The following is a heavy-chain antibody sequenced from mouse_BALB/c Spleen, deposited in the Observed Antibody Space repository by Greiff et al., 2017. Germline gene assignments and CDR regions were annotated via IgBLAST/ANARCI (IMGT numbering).Heavy chain of an antibody. V-gene: IGHV4-1*02. Sequence: EVQLLESGGGLVQPGGSLKLSCAASGFAFSRYWMSWVRQAPGKGLEWIGEINPDSSTINYTPSLKDKFIISRDNAKNTLYLQMSKVRSEDTALYYCARRGLGRNYYAMDYWGQGTSVTVSS. CDR3: ARRGLGRNYYAMDY. CDR1: GFAFSRYW. CDR2: INPDSSTI. D-gene: IGHD4-1*01. J-gene: IGHJ4*01.